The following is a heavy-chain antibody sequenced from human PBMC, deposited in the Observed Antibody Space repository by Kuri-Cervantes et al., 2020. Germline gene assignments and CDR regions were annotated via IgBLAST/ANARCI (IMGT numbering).Heavy chain of an antibody. J-gene: IGHJ4*02. CDR2: INHSGST. CDR1: GGSFSGYY. V-gene: IGHV4-34*01. Sequence: SQTLSLTCAVYGGSFSGYYWSWIRQPPGKGLEWIGEINHSGSTNYNPSLKSRVTISVDTSKNQFSLKLSSVTAADTAVYYCARLHERYSSGWLRPLDYWGQGTLVTVSS. D-gene: IGHD6-19*01. CDR3: ARLHERYSSGWLRPLDY.